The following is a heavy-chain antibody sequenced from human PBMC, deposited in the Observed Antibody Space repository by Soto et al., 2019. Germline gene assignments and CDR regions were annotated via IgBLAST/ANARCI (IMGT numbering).Heavy chain of an antibody. CDR3: ATSFRYFDN. D-gene: IGHD3-9*01. V-gene: IGHV3-23*01. Sequence: GGSLRLSCAGSGFTPTTTPLSWVRQRPGKGLEWVTTISGTASRTYSVDSVKGRFFISRDNSKNTVTLQMNNLTVDDTAVYYCATSFRYFDNWGQGTRVTVSS. CDR1: GFTPTTTP. CDR2: ISGTASRT. J-gene: IGHJ4*02.